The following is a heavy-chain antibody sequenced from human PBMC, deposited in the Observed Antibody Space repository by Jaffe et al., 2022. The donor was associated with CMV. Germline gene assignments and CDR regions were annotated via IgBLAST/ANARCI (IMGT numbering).Heavy chain of an antibody. V-gene: IGHV4-4*02. CDR1: GGSISSSNW. D-gene: IGHD2-2*01. Sequence: QVQLQESGPGLVKPSGTLSLTCAVSGGSISSSNWWSWVRQPPGKGLEWIGEIYHSGSTNYNPSLKSRVTISVDKSKNQFSLKLSSVTAADTAVYYCARGSLIVVVPAARWANWFDPWGQGTLVTVSS. J-gene: IGHJ5*02. CDR2: IYHSGST. CDR3: ARGSLIVVVPAARWANWFDP.